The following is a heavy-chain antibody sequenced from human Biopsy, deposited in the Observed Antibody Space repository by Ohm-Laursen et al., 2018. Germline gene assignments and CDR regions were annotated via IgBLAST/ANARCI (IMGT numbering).Heavy chain of an antibody. CDR1: GFTFSGFA. Sequence: SLRLSCTASGFTFSGFALSWVRQAPGKGLEWVSSITSSGASTDFADSVKGRFTISRDNSKNTLYLQMNSLRAEDTAVYYCAKVSPTILSSFDYWGQGTLVTVSS. CDR3: AKVSPTILSSFDY. D-gene: IGHD3-9*01. J-gene: IGHJ4*02. CDR2: ITSSGAST. V-gene: IGHV3-23*01.